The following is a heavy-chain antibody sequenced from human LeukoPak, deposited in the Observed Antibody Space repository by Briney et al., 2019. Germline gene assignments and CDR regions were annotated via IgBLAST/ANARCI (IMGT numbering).Heavy chain of an antibody. Sequence: ASVKLSCKASGSTFTSYGISWVRQAPGQGLEWMGWISAYNGNTNYAQTLQGRVTMTTDTSTSTAYMELRSLRSDDTAVYYCAREGRLFYGDYGYFDLWGRGTLVTVSS. J-gene: IGHJ2*01. V-gene: IGHV1-18*01. D-gene: IGHD4-17*01. CDR2: ISAYNGNT. CDR1: GSTFTSYG. CDR3: AREGRLFYGDYGYFDL.